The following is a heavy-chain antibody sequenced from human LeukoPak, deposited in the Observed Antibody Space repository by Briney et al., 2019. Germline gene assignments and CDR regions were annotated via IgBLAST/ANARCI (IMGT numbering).Heavy chain of an antibody. CDR3: ARRGGGYCSGATCYWDFGMDV. CDR1: GGSFSGYY. D-gene: IGHD2-15*01. J-gene: IGHJ6*02. V-gene: IGHV4-34*01. CDR2: INHSGST. Sequence: SETLSLTCAVYGGSFSGYYWSWIRQPPGKGLEWIGEINHSGSTNYNPSLKSRVTISVDTSKNQFSLKLSSVTAADTAVYYCARRGGGYCSGATCYWDFGMDVWGPGTTVTVSS.